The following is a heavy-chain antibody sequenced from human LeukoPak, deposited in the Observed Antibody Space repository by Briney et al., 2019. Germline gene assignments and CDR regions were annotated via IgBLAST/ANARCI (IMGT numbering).Heavy chain of an antibody. CDR3: ARSRWSGFVDR. Sequence: PGGSLRLSCAASGFTFSSYNMNWVRQAPGKGLEWVSSISSSSTYIYYADSVKGLFTISRDNAKNSLYLQMNTLTGDDTAMYYCARSRWSGFVDRWGPGTLVIVSS. J-gene: IGHJ4*02. D-gene: IGHD3-3*01. CDR2: ISSSSTYI. CDR1: GFTFSSYN. V-gene: IGHV3-21*06.